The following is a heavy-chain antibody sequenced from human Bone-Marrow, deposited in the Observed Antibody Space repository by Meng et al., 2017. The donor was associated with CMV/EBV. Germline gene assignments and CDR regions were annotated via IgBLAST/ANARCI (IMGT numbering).Heavy chain of an antibody. CDR3: ARLFHTILGTAYYYGMDV. D-gene: IGHD3-3*01. J-gene: IGHJ6*02. Sequence: ASVKVSCKASGYTFTGYNIHWVRQAPGAGLEWMGWINPNTGDARYAPSFQGRVTLTSDTSISTAYMELSRLQSDDTAVYYCARLFHTILGTAYYYGMDVWGPGTMVTVSS. CDR2: INPNTGDA. CDR1: GYTFTGYN. V-gene: IGHV1-2*02.